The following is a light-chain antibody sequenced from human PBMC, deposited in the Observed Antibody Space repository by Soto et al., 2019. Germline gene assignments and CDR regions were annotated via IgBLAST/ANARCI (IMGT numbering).Light chain of an antibody. Sequence: DIQLTQSPSFLSASVGDRVTITCRASQGISSYLAWYEQKPGKAPKLLIYAASTLQSGVPSRFSGSGSGTEFTLTISSLQPEDFATYYCQQLNSYAPFGQGTKLEIK. CDR2: AAS. J-gene: IGKJ2*01. CDR3: QQLNSYAP. V-gene: IGKV1-9*01. CDR1: QGISSY.